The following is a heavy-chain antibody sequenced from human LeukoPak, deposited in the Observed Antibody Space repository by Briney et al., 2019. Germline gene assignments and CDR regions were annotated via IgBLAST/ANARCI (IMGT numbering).Heavy chain of an antibody. J-gene: IGHJ4*02. V-gene: IGHV4-34*01. Sequence: SETLSLTCAVYGGSFSGYYWSWIRQPPVKGLEWIGEINHSGSTNYNPSLKSRVTISVDTSKNQFSLKLSSVTAADTAVYYCARVQRRRYNWNDAGDYWGQGTLVTVSS. CDR2: INHSGST. CDR1: GGSFSGYY. CDR3: ARVQRRRYNWNDAGDY. D-gene: IGHD1-1*01.